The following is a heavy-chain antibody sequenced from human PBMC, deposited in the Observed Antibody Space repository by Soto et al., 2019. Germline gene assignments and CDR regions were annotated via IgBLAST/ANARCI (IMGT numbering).Heavy chain of an antibody. CDR2: IIPIFGTA. V-gene: IGHV1-69*12. Sequence: QVQLVQAGAEVKKPGSSVKVSCKASGGTFSSYAISWVRQAPGQGLEWMGWIIPIFGTANYAQKFQGRVTITADESTSTAYMELSGLRSEDTAVYYCARSGDPSGYWGQGTLVTVSS. CDR1: GGTFSSYA. J-gene: IGHJ4*02. CDR3: ARSGDPSGY. D-gene: IGHD1-26*01.